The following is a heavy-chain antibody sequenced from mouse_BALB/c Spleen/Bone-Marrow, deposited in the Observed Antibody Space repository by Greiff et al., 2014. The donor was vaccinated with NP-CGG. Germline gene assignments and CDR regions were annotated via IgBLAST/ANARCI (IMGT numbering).Heavy chain of an antibody. V-gene: IGHV5-6-3*01. CDR1: GFTFSSYG. Sequence: EVMLVESGGGLVQPGGSLKPSCAASGFTFSSYGMSWVRQTPDKRLELVATINSNGGSTYYPDSVKGRFTISRDNAKNTLYLQMSSLKSEDTAMYYCARDGYYVFYAMDYWGQGTSVTVSS. CDR3: ARDGYYVFYAMDY. D-gene: IGHD2-3*01. J-gene: IGHJ4*01. CDR2: INSNGGST.